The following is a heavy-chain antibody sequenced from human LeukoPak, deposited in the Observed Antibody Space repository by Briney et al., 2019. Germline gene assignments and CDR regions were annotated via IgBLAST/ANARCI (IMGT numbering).Heavy chain of an antibody. CDR2: INPSGGST. D-gene: IGHD2-2*01. Sequence: ASVKVSCKASGYTFTSYYMHWVRQAPGQGLEWMGIINPSGGSTSYAQKFQGRVTMTRDTSTSTVYMELSSLRSEDTAVYYCARGSSPSRTPLTWSAPWGQETLSPSPQ. V-gene: IGHV1-46*01. CDR1: GYTFTSYY. J-gene: IGHJ5*02. CDR3: ARGSSPSRTPLTWSAP.